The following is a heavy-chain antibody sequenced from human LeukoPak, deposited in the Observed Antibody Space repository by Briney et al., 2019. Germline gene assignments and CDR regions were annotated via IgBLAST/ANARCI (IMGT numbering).Heavy chain of an antibody. CDR3: ARHSEQQLDYFDY. D-gene: IGHD6-13*01. Sequence: SETLSLTCTVFGGSISSYYWSWIRQPPGKGLEWIGYIYYSGSTNYNPSLKSRVTISVDTSKNQFSLKLSSVTAADTAVYYCARHSEQQLDYFDYWGQGTLVTVSS. CDR2: IYYSGST. V-gene: IGHV4-59*08. J-gene: IGHJ4*02. CDR1: GGSISSYY.